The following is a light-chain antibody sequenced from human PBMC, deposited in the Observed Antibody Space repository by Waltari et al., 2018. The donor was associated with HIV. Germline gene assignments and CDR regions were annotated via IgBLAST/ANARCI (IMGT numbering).Light chain of an antibody. V-gene: IGLV10-54*01. J-gene: IGLJ3*02. Sequence: AGLTQPSSVSKGLGQNVTLTCTGNDKNVGHEGAGWLLRHEGHPPEVLSYRGGARPAGISQKYSASRSGNTASLTITGLRVDDEAVYHCSAWDSSLSEWVFGGGTKLTVL. CDR1: DKNVGHEG. CDR2: RGG. CDR3: SAWDSSLSEWV.